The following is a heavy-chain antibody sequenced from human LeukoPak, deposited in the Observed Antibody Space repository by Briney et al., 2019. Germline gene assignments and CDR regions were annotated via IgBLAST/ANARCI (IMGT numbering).Heavy chain of an antibody. CDR3: AIWVYANPSYSDY. CDR2: IIPIFGTA. J-gene: IGHJ4*02. D-gene: IGHD2-8*01. Sequence: ASVKVSCKASGGTFSSYAISWVRQAPGQGLEWMGGIIPIFGTANYAQKFQGRVTITTDESTSTAYMELSSLRSEDTAVYYCAIWVYANPSYSDYWGQGTLVTVSS. CDR1: GGTFSSYA. V-gene: IGHV1-69*05.